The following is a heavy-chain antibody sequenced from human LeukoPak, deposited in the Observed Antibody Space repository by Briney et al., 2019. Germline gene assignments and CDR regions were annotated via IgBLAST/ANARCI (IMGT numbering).Heavy chain of an antibody. CDR3: ARLERWFGELGGSYFDY. CDR1: GGSISSSSYY. J-gene: IGHJ4*02. CDR2: IYYSGST. Sequence: PSETLSLTCTVSGGSISSSSYYLGWIRQPPGKGLEWIVSIYYSGSTYYNPSLKSRVTTSVDTSKNQFSLKLSSVTAADTAVYYCARLERWFGELGGSYFDYWGQGTLVTVSS. D-gene: IGHD3-10*01. V-gene: IGHV4-39*01.